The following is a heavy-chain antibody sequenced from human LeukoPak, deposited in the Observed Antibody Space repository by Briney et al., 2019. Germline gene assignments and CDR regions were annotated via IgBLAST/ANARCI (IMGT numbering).Heavy chain of an antibody. CDR3: AREGPQDAFDI. Sequence: GRSLRLSCAASGFTFSSYAMHWVRQAPGKGLEWVAVISYDGSNKYYADSVKGRFTISRDNSKNTLYLQMNSLRAEDTAVYYCAREGPQDAFDIWGQGTMVTVSS. J-gene: IGHJ3*02. CDR2: ISYDGSNK. CDR1: GFTFSSYA. V-gene: IGHV3-30-3*01.